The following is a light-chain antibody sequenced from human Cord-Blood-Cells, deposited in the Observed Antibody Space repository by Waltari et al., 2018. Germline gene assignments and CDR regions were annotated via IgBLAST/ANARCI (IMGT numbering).Light chain of an antibody. Sequence: QSALTQPASVSGSPGQSITISCTGTSSDVGGYNYVSWYQQHPGKAPKLMIYDVSKRPSGGSNRFSGSKSGNTASLTISGLQAEDEADYYCSSYTSSSTLGVFGGGTKLTVL. V-gene: IGLV2-14*01. CDR1: SSDVGGYNY. J-gene: IGLJ3*02. CDR3: SSYTSSSTLGV. CDR2: DVS.